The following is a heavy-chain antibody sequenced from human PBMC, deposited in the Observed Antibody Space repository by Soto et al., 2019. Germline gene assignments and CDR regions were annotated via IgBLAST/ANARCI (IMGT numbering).Heavy chain of an antibody. CDR3: ARRGYCSGGSCYGHYYYYGMDV. CDR2: IYPGDSDT. Sequence: PGESLKISCKGSGYSFTSYWIGWVRQMPGKGLEWMGIIYPGDSDTRYSPSFQGQVTISADKSISTAYLQWSSLKASDTAMYYCARRGYCSGGSCYGHYYYYGMDVWGQGTTVTVSS. D-gene: IGHD2-15*01. CDR1: GYSFTSYW. J-gene: IGHJ6*02. V-gene: IGHV5-51*01.